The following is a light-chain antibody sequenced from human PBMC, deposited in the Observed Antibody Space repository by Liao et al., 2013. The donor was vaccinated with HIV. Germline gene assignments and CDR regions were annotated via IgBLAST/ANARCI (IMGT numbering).Light chain of an antibody. Sequence: SDELTQPSSVSVSPGQTASITCSGDELGNKYASWYQQRPGQSPVLVIYQDSRRPLGIPERFSGSNSENTGTLTISGTQAVDEADYYCQAWDSSNMIFGGGTKLTVL. CDR3: QAWDSSNMI. CDR2: QDS. V-gene: IGLV3-1*01. J-gene: IGLJ2*01. CDR1: ELGNKY.